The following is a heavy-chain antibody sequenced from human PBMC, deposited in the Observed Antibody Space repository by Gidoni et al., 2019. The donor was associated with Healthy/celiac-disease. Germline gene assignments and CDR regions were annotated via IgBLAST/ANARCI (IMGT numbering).Heavy chain of an antibody. CDR2: IKSKTDGATT. D-gene: IGHD1-1*01. V-gene: IGHV3-15*01. J-gene: IGHJ4*02. Sequence: EVQLVESGGGLVKPGGSLRLSCAASGFTFRTAWMSWVRQAPGKGLEWVCRIKSKTDGATTDYAAPVKGRFTISRDDSKNTLYLQMNSLKTEDTAVYYCTTELKRWNDGSLDYWGQGTLVTVSS. CDR1: GFTFRTAW. CDR3: TTELKRWNDGSLDY.